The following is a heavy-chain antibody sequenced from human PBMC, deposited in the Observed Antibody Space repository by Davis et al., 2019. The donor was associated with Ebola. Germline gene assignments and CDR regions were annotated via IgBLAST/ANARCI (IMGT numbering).Heavy chain of an antibody. CDR3: ARGLDFWSGYYGCYFDY. J-gene: IGHJ4*02. CDR1: GFTFSSYS. Sequence: GESLEISCAASGFTFSSYSMNWVRQAPGKGLEWVSSISSSSSYIYYADSVKGRFTISRDNAKNSLYLQMNSLRAEDTAVYYCARGLDFWSGYYGCYFDYWGQGTLVTVSS. CDR2: ISSSSSYI. V-gene: IGHV3-21*01. D-gene: IGHD3-3*01.